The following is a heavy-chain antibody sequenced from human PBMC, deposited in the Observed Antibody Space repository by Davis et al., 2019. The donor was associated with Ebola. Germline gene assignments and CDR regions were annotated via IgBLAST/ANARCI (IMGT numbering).Heavy chain of an antibody. D-gene: IGHD1-14*01. J-gene: IGHJ4*02. V-gene: IGHV3-11*04. CDR1: GFTFSSYW. CDR3: AKDRGLVTGYFDY. Sequence: PGGSLRLSCAASGFTFSSYWMSWIRQAPGKGLEWVSYISSSGSTIYYADSVKGRFTISRDNAKNTLYLQMNSLRAEDTAVYYCAKDRGLVTGYFDYWGQGTLVTVSS. CDR2: ISSSGSTI.